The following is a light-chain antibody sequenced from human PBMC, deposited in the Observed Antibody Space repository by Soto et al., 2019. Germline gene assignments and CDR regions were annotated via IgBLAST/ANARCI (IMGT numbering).Light chain of an antibody. V-gene: IGKV3D-20*02. CDR1: QSLNRRY. J-gene: IGKJ5*01. Sequence: EIVLTQSPGTLSLSPGERASLSCRASQSLNRRYLAWYQQKPGQAPRLLIYDASRRATDIPDRFSGSGSGTEFTLTISSLQSEDFAVYYCHQRSNWPPDTFGQGTRLEI. CDR2: DAS. CDR3: HQRSNWPPDT.